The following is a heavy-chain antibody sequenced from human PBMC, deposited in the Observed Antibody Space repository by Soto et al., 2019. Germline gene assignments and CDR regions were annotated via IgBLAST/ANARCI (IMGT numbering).Heavy chain of an antibody. J-gene: IGHJ4*02. Sequence: QVQLVESGGGVVQPGRSLRLSCAASGFTFSSYAMHWVRQAPGKGLEWVAVISYDGSNKYYADSVKGRFTISRDNSKNTLYLQMNSLRAEDTAVYYCAREDLKWELLPPFDYWGQGTLVTVSS. V-gene: IGHV3-30-3*01. CDR2: ISYDGSNK. D-gene: IGHD1-26*01. CDR1: GFTFSSYA. CDR3: AREDLKWELLPPFDY.